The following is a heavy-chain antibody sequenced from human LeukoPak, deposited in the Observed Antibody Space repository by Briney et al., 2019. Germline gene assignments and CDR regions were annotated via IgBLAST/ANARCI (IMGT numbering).Heavy chain of an antibody. CDR1: GFTFSDSS. V-gene: IGHV3-21*01. D-gene: IGHD5-12*01. CDR3: VRDLAEKWLQLYY. Sequence: GGSLRLSCAVSGFTFSDSSMNWVRQAPGKGLEWVSSISSTSNSLYYADSVKGRFTISRDNAKNSLYLQMRSLRVEDTAVYYCVRDLAEKWLQLYYWGQGTLVTVSS. J-gene: IGHJ4*02. CDR2: ISSTSNSL.